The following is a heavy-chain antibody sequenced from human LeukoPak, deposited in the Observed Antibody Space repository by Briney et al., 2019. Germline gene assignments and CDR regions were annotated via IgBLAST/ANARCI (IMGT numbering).Heavy chain of an antibody. J-gene: IGHJ5*02. V-gene: IGHV4-34*01. Sequence: PSETLSLTCAVYGGSFSGYYWSWIRQPPGKGLEWIGEINHSGSTNYNPSLKSRVTISVDTSKNQFSLKLSSVTAADTAAYYCARAYSSSWYYWFDPWGQGTLVTVSS. CDR3: ARAYSSSWYYWFDP. CDR1: GGSFSGYY. D-gene: IGHD6-13*01. CDR2: INHSGST.